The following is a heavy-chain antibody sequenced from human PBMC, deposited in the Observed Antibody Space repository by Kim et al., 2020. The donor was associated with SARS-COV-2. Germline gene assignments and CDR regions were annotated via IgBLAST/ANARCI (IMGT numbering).Heavy chain of an antibody. CDR2: IYPGDSDT. D-gene: IGHD3-22*01. V-gene: IGHV5-51*01. Sequence: ESLKISCKGSGYSFTSYWIGWVRQMPGKGLEWMGIIYPGDSDTRYSPSFQGQVTISADKSISTAYLQWSSLKASDTAMYYCARTSYYYDSSGPPLDYWGQGTLVTVSS. J-gene: IGHJ4*02. CDR1: GYSFTSYW. CDR3: ARTSYYYDSSGPPLDY.